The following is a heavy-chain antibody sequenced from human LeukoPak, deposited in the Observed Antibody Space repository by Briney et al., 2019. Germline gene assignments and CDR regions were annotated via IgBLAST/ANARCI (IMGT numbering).Heavy chain of an antibody. D-gene: IGHD5-18*01. V-gene: IGHV3-21*01. CDR1: GFTFSSYS. CDR3: ARGLRRGYSYGTSDY. J-gene: IGHJ4*02. CDR2: TSSSSTYI. Sequence: GGSLRLSCAASGFTFSSYSMNWVRQAPGKGLEWVSSTSSSSTYIYYADSVKGRFTISRDNAKNSLYLQMNSLRAEDTAVYYCARGLRRGYSYGTSDYWGQGTLVTVSS.